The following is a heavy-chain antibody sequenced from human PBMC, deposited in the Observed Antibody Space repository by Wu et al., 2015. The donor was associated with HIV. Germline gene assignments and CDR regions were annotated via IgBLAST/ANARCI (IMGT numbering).Heavy chain of an antibody. CDR3: ARVGVLLTSAHLLEYFQH. V-gene: IGHV1-8*02. J-gene: IGHJ1*01. CDR1: GYRFTSFN. CDR2: MDPKSGSA. Sequence: QVQLVQSGAEVKKPGTSVRVSCRVSGYRFTSFNINWIRQVHGRGLEWMGYMDPKSGSAAFGRNFQGRVSLTKNDSISTVYMELSRVTFDDTAIYYCARVGVLLTSAHLLEYFQHWGQGTRVVVSS. D-gene: IGHD1-26*01.